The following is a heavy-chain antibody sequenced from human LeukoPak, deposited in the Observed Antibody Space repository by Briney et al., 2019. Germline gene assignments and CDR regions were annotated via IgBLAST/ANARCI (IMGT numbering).Heavy chain of an antibody. Sequence: SETLSLTCTVSGGSISSSNYYWGWVRQPPGKGLEWIGSIYYSGGTYYNPSLKSRVTMSVDTSKNQFSLKLSSVTAADTAVYYCARERRGFRGIAAAPFDYWGQGTLVTVSS. V-gene: IGHV4-39*07. CDR1: GGSISSSNYY. J-gene: IGHJ4*02. CDR3: ARERRGFRGIAAAPFDY. CDR2: IYYSGGT. D-gene: IGHD6-13*01.